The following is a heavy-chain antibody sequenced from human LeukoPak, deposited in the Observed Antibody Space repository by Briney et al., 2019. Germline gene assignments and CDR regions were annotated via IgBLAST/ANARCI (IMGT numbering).Heavy chain of an antibody. V-gene: IGHV2-5*02. J-gene: IGHJ4*02. CDR3: AHRRPGHLTGWDNSYFDN. CDR1: GFSLYSSGVG. D-gene: IGHD1/OR15-1a*01. CDR2: IYWDDDK. Sequence: SGPTLVKPTQTLTLTCTFSGFSLYSSGVGVGWIRQPPGKALEWLAVIYWDDDKRYNPSLRSRLTMSKDASKRQVFLVMTNMDPVDTATYYCAHRRPGHLTGWDNSYFDNRAPGTLVTVPS.